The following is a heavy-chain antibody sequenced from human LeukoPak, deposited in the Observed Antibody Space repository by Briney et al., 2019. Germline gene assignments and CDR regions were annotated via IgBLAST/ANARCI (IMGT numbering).Heavy chain of an antibody. J-gene: IGHJ4*02. V-gene: IGHV3-21*01. CDR2: ISSSSSYI. D-gene: IGHD4-17*01. CDR3: ARYYGDDGDYNPIDY. CDR1: GFTFSSYS. Sequence: PGGSLRLSCAASGFTFSSYSMNWVRQAPGKGLEWVSSISSSSSYIYYADSVKGRFTISRDNAKNSLYLLMNSLRAEDTAVYYCARYYGDDGDYNPIDYWGQGTLVTVSS.